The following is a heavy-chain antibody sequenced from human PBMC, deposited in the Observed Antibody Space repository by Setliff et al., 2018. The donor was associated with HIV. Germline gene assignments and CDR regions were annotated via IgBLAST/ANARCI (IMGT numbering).Heavy chain of an antibody. CDR3: TRGRGIIGALVY. CDR2: IIPIFSTS. CDR1: GSTFTSYA. J-gene: IGHJ4*02. Sequence: ASVKVSCKASGSTFTSYAINWVRQAPGQGLEWMGGIIPIFSTSNYAQRFQGRVTITADESTSTAYMELYNLRSEDTAMYYCTRGRGIIGALVYWGQGTPVTVSS. V-gene: IGHV1-69*13. D-gene: IGHD2-21*01.